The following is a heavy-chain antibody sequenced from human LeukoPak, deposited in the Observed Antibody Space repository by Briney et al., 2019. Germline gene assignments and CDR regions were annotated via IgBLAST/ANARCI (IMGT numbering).Heavy chain of an antibody. CDR3: AKAGRQGATVTTYAEFDF. CDR2: ISGTGGST. V-gene: IGHV3-23*01. D-gene: IGHD4-17*01. CDR1: GFTFSSYA. J-gene: IGHJ4*02. Sequence: GRSLRLSCAASGFTFSSYAMSWVRQAPGKGLEWVSAISGTGGSTYSADSVKGRFSISRDNSKNMLYLQMNSLRVEDTALYYCAKAGRQGATVTTYAEFDFWGQGTLVTVSS.